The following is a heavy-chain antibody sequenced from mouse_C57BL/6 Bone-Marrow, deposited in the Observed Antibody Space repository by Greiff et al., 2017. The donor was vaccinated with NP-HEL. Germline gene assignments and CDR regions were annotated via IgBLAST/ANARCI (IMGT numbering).Heavy chain of an antibody. J-gene: IGHJ2*01. D-gene: IGHD1-1*01. V-gene: IGHV1-55*01. CDR3: ARGYYGSSSDY. CDR1: GYTFTSYW. CDR2: IYPGSGST. Sequence: QVQLQQPGAELVKPGASVKMSCKASGYTFTSYWITWVKQRPGQGLEWIGDIYPGSGSTNYNEKFKSKATLTVDTSSSTAYMQLSSLTSEDAAVYYCARGYYGSSSDYWGQGTTLTVSS.